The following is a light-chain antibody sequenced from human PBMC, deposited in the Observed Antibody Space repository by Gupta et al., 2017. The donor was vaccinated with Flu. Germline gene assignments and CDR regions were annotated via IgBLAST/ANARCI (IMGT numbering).Light chain of an antibody. CDR3: HQYGPSPLT. Sequence: EIVSTQSPGPLSLSPGERATLSCRASQSVTNNYLAWYQQKPSQAPRLLIYGASRRATGIPDRFSGSGCGTDLTLNIRRLELEDIAVYYCHQYGPSPLTFGQGTTVEVK. V-gene: IGKV3-20*01. CDR1: QSVTNNY. CDR2: GAS. J-gene: IGKJ1*01.